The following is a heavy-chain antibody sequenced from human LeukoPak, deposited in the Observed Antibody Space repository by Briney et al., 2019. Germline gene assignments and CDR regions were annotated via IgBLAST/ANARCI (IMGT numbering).Heavy chain of an antibody. D-gene: IGHD3-10*02. CDR3: AELGITMIGGV. CDR2: ITCSGGNR. Sequence: GGSLRLSCAASGFTFSSHGMNWVRQAPGKGLEWVSCITCSGGNRYYADSVKGRFTISRDNAKNSLYLQMNSLRAEDTAVYYCAELGITMIGGVWGKGTTVTISS. V-gene: IGHV3-21*01. CDR1: GFTFSSHG. J-gene: IGHJ6*04.